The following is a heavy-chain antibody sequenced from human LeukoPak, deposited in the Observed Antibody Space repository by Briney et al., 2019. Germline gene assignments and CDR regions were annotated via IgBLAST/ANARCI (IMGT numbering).Heavy chain of an antibody. D-gene: IGHD3-10*01. Sequence: GGSLRLSCAASGFTFSSYEMNWVRQAPGKGLEWVSYISSSGSIIYYADSVKGRFTISSDTSKNTLYLQMNSLRAEDTAVYYCARDLSPVVRTSPMGYWGQGTLVTVSS. CDR2: ISSSGSII. CDR1: GFTFSSYE. V-gene: IGHV3-48*03. J-gene: IGHJ4*02. CDR3: ARDLSPVVRTSPMGY.